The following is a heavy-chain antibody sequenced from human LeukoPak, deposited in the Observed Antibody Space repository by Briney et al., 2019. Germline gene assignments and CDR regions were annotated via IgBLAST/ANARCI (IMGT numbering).Heavy chain of an antibody. CDR1: GFTYSSYA. D-gene: IGHD5-12*01. CDR3: AKPLLVTTIYYFDY. V-gene: IGHV3-23*01. Sequence: GGSLSLSCAASGFTYSSYAMSWARQAPGKGLEWVSAISGSGGSTYYAGSVKGPFTISRDNSKNTLYLQMNSLRAEDTAVYYCAKPLLVTTIYYFDYWGQGTLVTVSS. J-gene: IGHJ4*02. CDR2: ISGSGGST.